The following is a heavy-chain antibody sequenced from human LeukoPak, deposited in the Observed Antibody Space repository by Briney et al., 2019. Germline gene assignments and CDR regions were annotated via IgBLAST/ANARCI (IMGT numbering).Heavy chain of an antibody. J-gene: IGHJ4*02. V-gene: IGHV3-7*03. CDR1: GLTFSTYW. CDR3: ASARRGYSSGWYYFDY. D-gene: IGHD6-19*01. Sequence: GGSLRLSCAVSGLTFSTYWMSWVRQAPGQGLEWVANVKHDGSEKYYVDSVKGRFTISRDNAKNSLFLQMNSLRDEDTAVYYCASARRGYSSGWYYFDYWGQGTLVTVSS. CDR2: VKHDGSEK.